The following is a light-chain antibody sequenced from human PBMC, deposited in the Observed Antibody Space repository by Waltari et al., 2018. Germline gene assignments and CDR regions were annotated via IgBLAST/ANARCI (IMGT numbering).Light chain of an antibody. CDR1: NNDIGGYDY. J-gene: IGLJ1*01. CDR3: SSYTDRSGFYI. CDR2: AVN. Sequence: QSALTQPASVSGSPGQSITLSCTGTNNDIGGYDYVSWYYQYPGKAPNLMIYAVNKRPSGVSDRFSGSKSGNTASLTISGLQADDEGDYYCSSYTDRSGFYIFGPGTRVTVL. V-gene: IGLV2-14*03.